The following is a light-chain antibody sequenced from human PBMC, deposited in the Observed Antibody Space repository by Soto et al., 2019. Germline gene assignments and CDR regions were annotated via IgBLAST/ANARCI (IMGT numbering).Light chain of an antibody. CDR2: GAS. CDR3: QQFGLSPT. Sequence: EIVLTQSPGTLSLSPGERATLSCRASQTISSTFLAWYRQRPCQAPRLLIYGASSRATGIPDRFSGSGSGTDFTLTINRLEPEDFAVYYCQQFGLSPTFGGGTKVEIK. CDR1: QTISSTF. J-gene: IGKJ4*01. V-gene: IGKV3-20*01.